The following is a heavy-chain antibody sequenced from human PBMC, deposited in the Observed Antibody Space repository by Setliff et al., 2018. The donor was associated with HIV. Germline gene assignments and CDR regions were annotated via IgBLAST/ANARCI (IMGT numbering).Heavy chain of an antibody. Sequence: ASVKVSCKTSGYPFDSYGISWVRQAPGQGLEWMGWISAYIGDTKYAQRFQGRVTMTTDPSTPTAYMELRSLKSEDTAAYYCARAVGGSNYFDYSGYQDFWGQGTRVTVSS. V-gene: IGHV1-18*01. CDR1: GYPFDSYG. D-gene: IGHD3-22*01. CDR3: ARAVGGSNYFDYSGYQDF. J-gene: IGHJ4*02. CDR2: ISAYIGDT.